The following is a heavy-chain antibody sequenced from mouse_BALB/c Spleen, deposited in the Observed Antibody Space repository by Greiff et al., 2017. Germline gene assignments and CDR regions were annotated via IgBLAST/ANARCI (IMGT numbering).Heavy chain of an antibody. J-gene: IGHJ4*01. D-gene: IGHD2-10*02. CDR3: AVGYGNYVSYAMDY. V-gene: IGHV1-31*01. Sequence: EVKLQESGPELVKPGASVKISCKASGYSFTGYYMHWVKQSHVKSLEWIGRINPYNGATSYNQNFKDKASLTVDKSSSTAYMELHSLTSEDSAVYYCAVGYGNYVSYAMDYWGQGTSVTVSS. CDR1: GYSFTGYY. CDR2: INPYNGAT.